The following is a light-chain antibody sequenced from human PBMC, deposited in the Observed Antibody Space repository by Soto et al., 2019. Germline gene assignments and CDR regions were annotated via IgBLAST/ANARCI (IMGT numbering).Light chain of an antibody. CDR1: SSDGGGYNY. Sequence: CVLTQPRSVSGSPGQSVAISCTGTSSDGGGYNYVSWYQQHPGKAPKLMIYDVSKRPSGVPDRFSGSKSGNTASLTISGLQAEDEADYYCCSDAGSSYVFGTATKVTVL. J-gene: IGLJ1*01. CDR3: CSDAGSSYV. V-gene: IGLV2-11*01. CDR2: DVS.